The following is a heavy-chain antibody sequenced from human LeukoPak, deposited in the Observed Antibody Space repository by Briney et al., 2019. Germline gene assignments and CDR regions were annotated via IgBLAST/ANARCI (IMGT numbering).Heavy chain of an antibody. D-gene: IGHD6-19*01. CDR1: GDSISGYY. Sequence: SETLPPTCTVSGDSISGYYWTWIQQPAAKGLEWIGRIYSDGSTCYNHSLKSRITMSLDTSMNQVSMKLNSMTAADTAVYYCARDSSGWPSLDHWGQGTLVTVSS. CDR2: IYSDGST. CDR3: ARDSSGWPSLDH. J-gene: IGHJ4*02. V-gene: IGHV4-4*07.